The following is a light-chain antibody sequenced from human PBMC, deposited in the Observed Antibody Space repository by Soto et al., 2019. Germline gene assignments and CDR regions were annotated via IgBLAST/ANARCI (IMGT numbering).Light chain of an antibody. CDR1: QSVSSSY. V-gene: IGKV3-20*01. CDR3: HQYGSSPT. Sequence: EIVLTQSPGTLSLSPGERATLSCRASQSVSSSYLAWYQQKPGQAPRLLIYGASSRATGIPDRFSGSGSGTDFTRTISRLEPEDFAVYYCHQYGSSPTFGQGTKVEIK. CDR2: GAS. J-gene: IGKJ1*01.